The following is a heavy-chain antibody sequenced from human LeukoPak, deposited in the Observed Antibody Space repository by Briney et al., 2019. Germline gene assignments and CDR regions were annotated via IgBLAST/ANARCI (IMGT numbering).Heavy chain of an antibody. D-gene: IGHD2-15*01. J-gene: IGHJ4*02. Sequence: ASVKASCKASGYTFTGYYMHWVRQAPGQGLEWMGWINPNSGGTNYAQKFQGRVTMTRDTSISTAYMELSRLRSDDTAVYYCARELCSGGSCLKTLDYWGQGTLVTVSS. CDR2: INPNSGGT. V-gene: IGHV1-2*02. CDR3: ARELCSGGSCLKTLDY. CDR1: GYTFTGYY.